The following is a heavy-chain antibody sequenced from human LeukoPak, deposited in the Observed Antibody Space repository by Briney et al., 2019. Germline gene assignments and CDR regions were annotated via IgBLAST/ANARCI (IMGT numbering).Heavy chain of an antibody. J-gene: IGHJ4*02. CDR1: GFTFSSYW. CDR3: ARETFSGWHFDY. V-gene: IGHV3-74*01. Sequence: GGSLRLSCAASGFTFSSYWMHWVRQAPGKGLVWVSRISGDGSSTSYADSVKGRFTISRDTAKNTLYLQMSSLRAEDAAVYYCARETFSGWHFDYWGQGTLVPVSS. CDR2: ISGDGSST. D-gene: IGHD6-19*01.